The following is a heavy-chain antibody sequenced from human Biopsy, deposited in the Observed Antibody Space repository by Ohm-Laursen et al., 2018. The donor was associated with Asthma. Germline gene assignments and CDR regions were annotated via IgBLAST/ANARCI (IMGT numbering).Heavy chain of an antibody. J-gene: IGHJ6*02. CDR2: IYYSGTT. Sequence: TLSLTWTVSSGSISNSNYYWGWIRQPPGKGLEWIGSIYYSGTTYSNPSLESGVTVSADTSKNQYSLKLTSVTAADTAVYYCVRGSSSWHHGPFHYYYGLDVWGQGTTATVSS. CDR3: VRGSSSWHHGPFHYYYGLDV. D-gene: IGHD6-13*01. V-gene: IGHV4-39*01. CDR1: SGSISNSNYY.